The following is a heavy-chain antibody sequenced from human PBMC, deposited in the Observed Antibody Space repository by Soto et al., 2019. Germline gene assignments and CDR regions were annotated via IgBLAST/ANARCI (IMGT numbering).Heavy chain of an antibody. CDR2: ISSSSSYI. CDR3: ARGFGSSSWKIDY. D-gene: IGHD6-13*01. Sequence: GGSLRLSCAASGFTFSSYSMNWVRQAPGKGLEWVSSISSSSSYIYYADSVKGRFTISRDNAKNSLYLQMNSLRAEDTAVYYCARGFGSSSWKIDYWGQGTLVTVSS. V-gene: IGHV3-21*01. J-gene: IGHJ4*02. CDR1: GFTFSSYS.